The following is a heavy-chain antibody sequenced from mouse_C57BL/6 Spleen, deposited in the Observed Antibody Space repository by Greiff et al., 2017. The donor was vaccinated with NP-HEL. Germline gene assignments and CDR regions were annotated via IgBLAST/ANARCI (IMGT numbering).Heavy chain of an antibody. CDR2: IDPSDSYT. CDR3: ARDGYGDY. D-gene: IGHD2-3*01. CDR1: GYTFTSYW. J-gene: IGHJ2*01. Sequence: VQLQQPGAELVKPGASVKLSCKASGYTFTSYWMQWVKQRPGQGLEWIGEIDPSDSYTNYNQKFKGKATLTVDTSSSTAYMQLSSLTSEDSAVYYCARDGYGDYWGQGTTLTVSS. V-gene: IGHV1-50*01.